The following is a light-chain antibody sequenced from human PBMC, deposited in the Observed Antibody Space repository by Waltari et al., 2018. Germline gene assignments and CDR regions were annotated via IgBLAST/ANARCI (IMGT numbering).Light chain of an antibody. CDR2: AFS. V-gene: IGLV1-40*01. CDR3: QSYDSSLSAV. J-gene: IGLJ3*02. CDR1: RSNIGAGYD. Sequence: QSALTQPPSVSGAPGHSVTISCTGSRSNIGAGYDVHWYQQLPGAAPKLLIYAFSNRPSGLPDRFYGSKSGTSASLAINGLQAEDEAIYYCQSYDSSLSAVFGGGTKVTVL.